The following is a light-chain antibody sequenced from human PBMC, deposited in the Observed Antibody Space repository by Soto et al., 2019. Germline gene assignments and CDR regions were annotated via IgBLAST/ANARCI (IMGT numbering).Light chain of an antibody. J-gene: IGLJ2*01. CDR3: QSYDSSLRGGV. Sequence: QSALTQPPSVSGAPGQRVTISCTGSGSNIGAGYDVHWYQQLPGTAPKLLIYGNSNRPSGVPDRFSGSKSGTSASLAITGLQAEDEAAYYCQSYDSSLRGGVFGGGTKVTVL. V-gene: IGLV1-40*01. CDR1: GSNIGAGYD. CDR2: GNS.